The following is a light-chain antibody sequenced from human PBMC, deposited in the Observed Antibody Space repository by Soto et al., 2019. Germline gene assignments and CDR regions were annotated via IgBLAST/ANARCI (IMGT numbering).Light chain of an antibody. J-gene: IGKJ4*01. V-gene: IGKV3-20*01. CDR1: QSVSSSY. CDR2: GAS. Sequence: EIVLTQSPGTLSLSPGDRATLSCRASQSVSSSYLAWYQQKPGQAPRLLIYGASSRATGIPDRFSGSGSGTDFTLTISRLEPEAFAVYYCQQYGSSLGVTFGGGTTVDIK. CDR3: QQYGSSLGVT.